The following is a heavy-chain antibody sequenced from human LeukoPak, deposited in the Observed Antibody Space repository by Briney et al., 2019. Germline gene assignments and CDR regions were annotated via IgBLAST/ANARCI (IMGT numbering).Heavy chain of an antibody. D-gene: IGHD4-11*01. CDR3: AREEPSNTYYFDY. CDR1: GGSISSYY. V-gene: IGHV4-59*12. CDR2: IYYSGST. Sequence: SETLSLTCTVSGGSISSYYWSWIRQPPGKGLEWIGYIYYSGSTNYNPSLKSRVTISVDTSKNQFSLNLNSVTAADTAVYYCAREEPSNTYYFDYWGQGTLVTVSS. J-gene: IGHJ4*02.